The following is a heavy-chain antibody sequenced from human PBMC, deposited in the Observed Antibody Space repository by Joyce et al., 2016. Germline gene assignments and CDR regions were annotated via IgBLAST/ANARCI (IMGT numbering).Heavy chain of an antibody. Sequence: EVQLVEAGGGLVQPGRSLRLSCVASGFTFSDYSMNWVRQAPEKELQGVSHISIIGSFKSYAESVKERFPISNHNAKNSLSIHMNSLRDENTAVYYCARPSYCGGVCCPPDAFDIGGQGTRVIVCS. D-gene: IGHD3-16*01. CDR1: GFTFSDYS. V-gene: IGHV3-48*02. CDR3: ARPSYCGGVCCPPDAFDI. J-gene: IGHJ3*02. CDR2: ISIIGSFK.